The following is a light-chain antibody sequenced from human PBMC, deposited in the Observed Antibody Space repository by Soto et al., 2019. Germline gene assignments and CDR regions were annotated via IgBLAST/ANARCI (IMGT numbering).Light chain of an antibody. CDR2: GAS. CDR1: QSVSSSY. Sequence: ELVLTQSPGTLSLSPGERVTLSCRASQSVSSSYLAWYQQKPGQAPRLLIYGASSRATGIPDRFSGSGSGTDFTLTISSLEPEDFAVYYCQQYGSSPLTFGGGTKVEIK. J-gene: IGKJ4*01. CDR3: QQYGSSPLT. V-gene: IGKV3-20*01.